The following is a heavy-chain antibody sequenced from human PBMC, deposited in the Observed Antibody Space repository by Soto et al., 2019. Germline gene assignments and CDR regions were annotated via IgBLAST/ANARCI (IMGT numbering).Heavy chain of an antibody. V-gene: IGHV3-74*01. J-gene: IGHJ4*02. CDR1: GFTFSDYW. CDR2: INSDASST. D-gene: IGHD6-19*01. Sequence: EVQLVESGGGLVQPGGSLRLSCAASGFTFSDYWMHWVRQAPGKGPVWVSRINSDASSTSYADSVKGRFTIFRDNAKNTLDLQMNILRAEDTAVYYCARDPAPIGWYDYWGQGTLVTVSS. CDR3: ARDPAPIGWYDY.